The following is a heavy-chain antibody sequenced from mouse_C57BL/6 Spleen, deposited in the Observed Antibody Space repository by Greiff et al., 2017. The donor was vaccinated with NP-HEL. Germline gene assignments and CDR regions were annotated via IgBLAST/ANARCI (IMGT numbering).Heavy chain of an antibody. CDR3: TGIIYYGNLYYAMDY. J-gene: IGHJ4*01. D-gene: IGHD2-1*01. CDR1: GFTFSNYW. Sequence: DVKLVESGGGLVQPGGSMKLSCVASGFTFSNYWMNWVRQSPEKWLEWVAQIRLKSDNYATHYAESVKGRFTISRDDSKSSVYLQMNNLRAEDTGIYYCTGIIYYGNLYYAMDYWGQGTSVTVSS. V-gene: IGHV6-3*01. CDR2: IRLKSDNYAT.